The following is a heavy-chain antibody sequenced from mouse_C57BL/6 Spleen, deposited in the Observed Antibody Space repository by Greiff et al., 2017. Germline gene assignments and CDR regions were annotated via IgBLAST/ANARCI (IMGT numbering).Heavy chain of an antibody. CDR3: ARKDSSTVDDY. V-gene: IGHV1-61*01. Sequence: VQLQQPGAELVRPGSSVKLSCKASGYTFTSYWMDWVKQRPGQGLEWIGNIYPSDSETHYNQKFKDKATLTVDKSSSTAYMQLSSLTSEDSAVYYCARKDSSTVDDYWGQGTTLTVSS. CDR1: GYTFTSYW. J-gene: IGHJ2*01. CDR2: IYPSDSET. D-gene: IGHD1-1*01.